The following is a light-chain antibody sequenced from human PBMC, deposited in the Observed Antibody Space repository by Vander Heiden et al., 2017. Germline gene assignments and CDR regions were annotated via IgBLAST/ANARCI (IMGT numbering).Light chain of an antibody. CDR2: LGS. V-gene: IGKV2-28*01. CDR3: MQDLQSSLT. Sequence: DIGMTHSPPPLSVTHGEPASIPRRPSKSLLDGNGYNYLDWYLQKPGQSPQLLIYLGSTRASGVSDRFSGSGSGTDFTLKISSLEAEDVGVYYCMQDLQSSLTFGGGTKV. CDR1: KSLLDGNGYNY. J-gene: IGKJ4*01.